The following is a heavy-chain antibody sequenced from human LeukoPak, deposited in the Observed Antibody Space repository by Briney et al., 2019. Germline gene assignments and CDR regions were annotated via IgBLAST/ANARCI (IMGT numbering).Heavy chain of an antibody. CDR3: ARQSIWYSSGWYGSAYYFDY. CDR1: GGSVSSYS. CDR2: FYYSGRT. D-gene: IGHD6-19*01. Sequence: SETLSLTCTVSGGSVSSYSWSWIGQPPGKGLDGIGYFYYSGRTNYNPSLKRRVAISVDTSKNQFALKLSSVTAADTAVYYCARQSIWYSSGWYGSAYYFDYWGQATLVSVCS. J-gene: IGHJ4*02. V-gene: IGHV4-59*08.